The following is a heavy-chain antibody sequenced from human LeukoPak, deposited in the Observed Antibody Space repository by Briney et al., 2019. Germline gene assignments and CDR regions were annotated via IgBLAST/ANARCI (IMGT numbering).Heavy chain of an antibody. CDR2: IIPIFGTA. Sequence: ASVKVSCKASGGTFSSYAISWVRQAPGQGLEWMGGIIPIFGTANYAQKFQGRVTITADESTSTAYMELSSLRSEDTAVYYCARDPPFTMVRGVIITEDYYYGMDVWGQGTTVTVSS. V-gene: IGHV1-69*13. D-gene: IGHD3-10*01. CDR3: ARDPPFTMVRGVIITEDYYYGMDV. J-gene: IGHJ6*02. CDR1: GGTFSSYA.